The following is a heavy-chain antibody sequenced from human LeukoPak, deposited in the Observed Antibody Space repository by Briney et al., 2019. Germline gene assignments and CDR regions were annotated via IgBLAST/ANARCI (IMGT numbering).Heavy chain of an antibody. J-gene: IGHJ4*01. D-gene: IGHD2-15*01. V-gene: IGHV1-46*01. CDR2: INPSGGGT. Sequence: GASVKVSCKASGYTFTNYHIHWVRQAPGQRLEWMGVINPSGGGTSYAQKFQGRVTMTRDTSTSTLYMELSSLRSDDSAIYFCARDYWSRATYYGFFDYWGQGTLVTVS. CDR3: ARDYWSRATYYGFFDY. CDR1: GYTFTNYH.